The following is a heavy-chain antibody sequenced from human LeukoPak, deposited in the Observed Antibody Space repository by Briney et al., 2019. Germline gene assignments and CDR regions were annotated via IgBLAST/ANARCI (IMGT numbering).Heavy chain of an antibody. CDR3: ASTGRGSSPPF. J-gene: IGHJ3*01. CDR1: GGSFSDYY. D-gene: IGHD1-26*01. CDR2: ISSSGSTI. V-gene: IGHV3-11*01. Sequence: LSLTCAVYGGSFSDYYMSWIRQAPGKGLEWVSYISSSGSTIYYADSVKGRFTISRDNAKNSLYLQMNSLRAEDTAVYYCASTGRGSSPPFWGQGTMVTVSS.